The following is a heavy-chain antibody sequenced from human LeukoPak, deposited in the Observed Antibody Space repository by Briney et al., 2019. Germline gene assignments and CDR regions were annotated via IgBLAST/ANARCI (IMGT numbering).Heavy chain of an antibody. CDR1: GGSISSYH. J-gene: IGHJ4*02. CDR3: ARESRPTFYYDSSGYYPDY. Sequence: SETLSLTCTVSGGSISSYHWSWFRQAPGKGLEWIGYMYNSGSTNFNPSLKSRVTISVDTSKNQFSLKLSSVTAADTAVYYCARESRPTFYYDSSGYYPDYWGQGTLVTVSS. CDR2: MYNSGST. D-gene: IGHD3-22*01. V-gene: IGHV4-4*08.